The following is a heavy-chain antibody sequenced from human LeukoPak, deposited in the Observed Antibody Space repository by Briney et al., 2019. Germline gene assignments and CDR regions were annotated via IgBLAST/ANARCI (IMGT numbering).Heavy chain of an antibody. V-gene: IGHV1-18*01. CDR1: GYTFTSYG. CDR3: ARVHGDYLDGTNNWFGP. Sequence: ASVKVSCKASGYTFTSYGISWVRQAPGQGLEWMGWISAYNGNTNYAQKLQGRVTMTTDTSTSTAYMELRSLRSDDTAVYYCARVHGDYLDGTNNWFGPWGQGTLVTVSS. CDR2: ISAYNGNT. D-gene: IGHD4-17*01. J-gene: IGHJ5*02.